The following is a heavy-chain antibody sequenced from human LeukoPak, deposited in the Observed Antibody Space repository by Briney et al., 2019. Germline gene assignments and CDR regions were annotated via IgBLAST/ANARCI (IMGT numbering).Heavy chain of an antibody. D-gene: IGHD5-18*01. CDR2: IDHRGRA. CDR3: ARDVDTALMDV. CDR1: GTSFSGYY. J-gene: IGHJ6*04. V-gene: IGHV4-34*01. Sequence: SETLSLTCAVYGTSFSGYYWSWIRQPPGKGMEWIGEIDHRGRAKYNPSLKSRVSTSIDTSKNQFSLNLSSVTAADTAVYYCARDVDTALMDVWGEGTTVIVSS.